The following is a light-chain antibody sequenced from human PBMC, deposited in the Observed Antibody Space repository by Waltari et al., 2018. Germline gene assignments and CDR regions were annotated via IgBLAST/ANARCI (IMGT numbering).Light chain of an antibody. CDR1: QAISSW. CDR3: QQGSAFPPT. CDR2: HAS. V-gene: IGKV1-12*01. Sequence: EIQMTQSPSSVSASVGDRVTITCRASQAISSWLAWYQQKPGNSPYLVIYHASNLQSGVPSGFSGSGSGTDFTLTISSLRPEDSAIYYCQQGSAFPPTFGQGTKVEIK. J-gene: IGKJ1*01.